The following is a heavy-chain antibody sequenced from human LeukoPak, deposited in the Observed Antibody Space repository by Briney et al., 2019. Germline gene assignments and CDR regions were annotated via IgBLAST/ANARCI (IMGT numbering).Heavy chain of an antibody. CDR3: ARDSIAVAGTSP. D-gene: IGHD6-19*01. Sequence: GGSLRLSCAASGFTFSSYTVSWVRQAPGKGLEWVSGITGSGGSTYYADSVKGRFTISRDNAKNSLYLQMNSLRAEDTAVYYCARDSIAVAGTSPWGQGTLVTVSS. CDR1: GFTFSSYT. V-gene: IGHV3-23*01. J-gene: IGHJ5*02. CDR2: ITGSGGST.